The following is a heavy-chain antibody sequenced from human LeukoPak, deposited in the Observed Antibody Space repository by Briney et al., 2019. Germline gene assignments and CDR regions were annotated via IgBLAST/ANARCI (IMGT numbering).Heavy chain of an antibody. Sequence: TSETLSLTCTVSGGSISSSSYYWGWIRQPPGKGLEWIGTIYYSGSTYYNPSLKSRVTISVDTSKNQFSLKLISVTAADTAVYYCARLSIAVAGRGFDPWGQGTLVTV. CDR2: IYYSGST. CDR1: GGSISSSSYY. D-gene: IGHD6-19*01. CDR3: ARLSIAVAGRGFDP. J-gene: IGHJ5*02. V-gene: IGHV4-39*01.